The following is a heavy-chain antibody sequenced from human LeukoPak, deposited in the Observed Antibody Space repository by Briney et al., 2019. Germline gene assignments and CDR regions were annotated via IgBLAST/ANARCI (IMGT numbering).Heavy chain of an antibody. CDR1: GFTFSSYA. V-gene: IGHV3-23*01. Sequence: GGSLRLSCAASGFTFSSYAMSWVRQAPGKGLEWVSAISGRGGSTSYADSVKGRFTISRDNAKNSLYLQMNSLRAEDTAVYYCARAKEYDILPGYYISHNWFDPWGQGTLVTVSS. CDR3: ARAKEYDILPGYYISHNWFDP. D-gene: IGHD3-9*01. J-gene: IGHJ5*02. CDR2: ISGRGGST.